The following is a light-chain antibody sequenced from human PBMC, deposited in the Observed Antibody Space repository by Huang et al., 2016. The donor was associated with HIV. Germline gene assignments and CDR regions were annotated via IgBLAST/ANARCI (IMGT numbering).Light chain of an antibody. V-gene: IGKV3-20*01. CDR2: GAS. Sequence: EIVLTQSPDTLSLSPGERATVSCRASQSVTRNYFAWYQQRPGQAPKLLIYGASTRATGIPARFSGSGSGTDFTLTISRLAPEDFAVYYCQHFGSSPPYSFGQGTKLEIK. J-gene: IGKJ2*03. CDR3: QHFGSSPPYS. CDR1: QSVTRNY.